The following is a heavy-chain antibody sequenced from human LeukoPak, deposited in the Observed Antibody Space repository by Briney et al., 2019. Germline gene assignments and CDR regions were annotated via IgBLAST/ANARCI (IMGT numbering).Heavy chain of an antibody. V-gene: IGHV4-38-2*02. J-gene: IGHJ2*01. CDR2: IYHSGST. CDR3: ARGPTTSQEYYYDSSGYYYSWWYFDL. D-gene: IGHD3-22*01. CDR1: GYSISSGYY. Sequence: SETLSLTCTVSGYSISSGYYWGWIRQPPGKGLEWIGSIYHSGSTYYNPSLKSRVTISVDTSKNQFSLKLSSVTAADTAVYYCARGPTTSQEYYYDSSGYYYSWWYFDLWGRGTLVTVSS.